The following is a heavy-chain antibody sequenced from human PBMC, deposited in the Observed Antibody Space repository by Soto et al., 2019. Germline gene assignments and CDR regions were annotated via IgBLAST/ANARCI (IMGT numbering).Heavy chain of an antibody. Sequence: QTLSLTCSISGDSVSSNSAAWNWIRQSPSRGLEWLGRTYYRSKLYNDYAVSLKSRITINPDTSKNQFSLQLNSVTPEDTAVYYCARVTGTTWNWFDPWGQGTLVTVSS. CDR2: TYYRSKLYN. D-gene: IGHD1-7*01. CDR3: ARVTGTTWNWFDP. J-gene: IGHJ5*02. CDR1: GDSVSSNSAA. V-gene: IGHV6-1*01.